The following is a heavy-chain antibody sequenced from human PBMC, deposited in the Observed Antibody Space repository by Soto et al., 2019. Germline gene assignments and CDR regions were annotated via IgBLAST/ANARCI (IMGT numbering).Heavy chain of an antibody. J-gene: IGHJ4*02. V-gene: IGHV3-74*01. Sequence: GGSLRLSCVASGFTFSSFWMRWVRQVPGKGLVWVSCISNDGSSTSYADSVKGRFTISRDNAKNTLYLQMNSLRAEDTAVYYCAIRASYYDSSGYFDYWGQGTLVTVSS. D-gene: IGHD3-22*01. CDR1: GFTFSSFW. CDR2: ISNDGSST. CDR3: AIRASYYDSSGYFDY.